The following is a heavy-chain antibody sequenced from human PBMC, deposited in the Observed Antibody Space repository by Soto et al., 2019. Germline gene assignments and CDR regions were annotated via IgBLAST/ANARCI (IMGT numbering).Heavy chain of an antibody. J-gene: IGHJ2*01. V-gene: IGHV4-39*01. CDR2: IYYSGYT. CDR1: GGSINSNNYY. CDR3: ARHVGSGSYADWYFEI. Sequence: SETLSLTCSVSGGSINSNNYYWGWIRQPPGKGLEWIGSIYYSGYTYYNPSLKSRITTSLDTSKNQVSLKLSSVTAADTAVYYCARHVGSGSYADWYFEIWGRGTLVTVSS. D-gene: IGHD3-10*01.